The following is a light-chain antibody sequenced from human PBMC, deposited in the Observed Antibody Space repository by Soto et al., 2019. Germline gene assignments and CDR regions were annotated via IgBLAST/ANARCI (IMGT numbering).Light chain of an antibody. CDR1: SNIRAGYD. CDR3: QSYDSGLSGPV. Sequence: QLVLTQPPSVSGAPGQRVTISCTGSNIRAGYDVHWYKQVPGTAPKVLIYGNTNRPSGVPDRFSASKSDDSASLAIAGLQDEDGADYYCQSYDSGLSGPVFGTGTKLTVL. CDR2: GNT. J-gene: IGLJ1*01. V-gene: IGLV1-40*01.